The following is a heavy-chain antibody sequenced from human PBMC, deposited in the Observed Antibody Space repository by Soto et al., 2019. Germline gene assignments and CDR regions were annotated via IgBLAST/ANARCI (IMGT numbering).Heavy chain of an antibody. CDR1: XFTFRSYA. CDR3: AKDYEEVVVAAGFDP. CDR2: ISGSGGST. J-gene: IGHJ5*02. D-gene: IGHD2-15*01. Sequence: SLRLSCSASXFTFRSYAMSWVRQAPGKGLEWVSGISGSGGSTYYADAVQGRFTISRDNSKNILYLQMNSLRAEDTAVYYCAKDYEEVVVAAGFDPWGQGTLVTVSS. V-gene: IGHV3-23*01.